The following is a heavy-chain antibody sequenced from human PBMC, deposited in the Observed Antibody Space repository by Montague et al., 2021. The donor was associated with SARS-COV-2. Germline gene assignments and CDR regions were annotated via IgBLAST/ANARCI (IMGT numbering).Heavy chain of an antibody. V-gene: IGHV6-1*01. D-gene: IGHD6-13*01. J-gene: IGHJ4*02. CDR1: GDSVVELRRR. CDR2: PLFKTKWRS. Sequence: CAISGDSVVELRRRSEEHTSELQSRLDLLGRPLFKTKWRSDYARSVKSRIAINPDTSKNQFSLQLSSVTPEDPALYYCVRGIEAAGSYDYWGQGTLVTVSS. CDR3: VRGIEAAGSYDY.